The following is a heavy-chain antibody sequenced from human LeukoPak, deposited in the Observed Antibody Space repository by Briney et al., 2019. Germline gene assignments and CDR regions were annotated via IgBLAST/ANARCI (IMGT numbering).Heavy chain of an antibody. CDR3: ARDPWTSANDAFDI. D-gene: IGHD2-15*01. V-gene: IGHV3-48*01. Sequence: GGSLRLSCAASGFTFSSYSMNWVRQAPGKGLEWVSYVSSSSSTIYYADSVKGRFTISRDNAKNSLYLQMNSLRAEDTAVYYCARDPWTSANDAFDIWGQGTMVTVSS. J-gene: IGHJ3*02. CDR2: VSSSSSTI. CDR1: GFTFSSYS.